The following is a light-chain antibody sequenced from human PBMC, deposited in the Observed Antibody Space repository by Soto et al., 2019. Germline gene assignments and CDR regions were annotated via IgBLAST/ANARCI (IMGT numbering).Light chain of an antibody. Sequence: QSVVTQPASVSGSPGQSITISCTGTSSDVGDYNYVSWYQHHPGKAPKLIIYEVRNRLSGVPNRFSGAKSGNTASLTISGLQAEDEADYYCSSYRTGSAFYVFGSGTQLTVL. CDR3: SSYRTGSAFYV. CDR2: EVR. J-gene: IGLJ1*01. V-gene: IGLV2-14*01. CDR1: SSDVGDYNY.